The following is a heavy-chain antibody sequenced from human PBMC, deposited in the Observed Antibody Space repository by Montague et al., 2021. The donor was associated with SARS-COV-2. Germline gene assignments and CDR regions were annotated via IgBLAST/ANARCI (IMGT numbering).Heavy chain of an antibody. Sequence: PALVKPTQTLTLTCTFSGFSPSTPTVGVGWIRQPPGKALEWVAVIYSNDEKRYSPSLRNRLTITKDTAKNQVVLSLTYVDPVDTATYYCAHLSRHYDIFWCTPFDYWGQGSQVTVSS. D-gene: IGHD3-9*01. CDR2: IYSNDEK. CDR1: GFSPSTPTVG. J-gene: IGHJ4*02. CDR3: AHLSRHYDIFWCTPFDY. V-gene: IGHV2-5*01.